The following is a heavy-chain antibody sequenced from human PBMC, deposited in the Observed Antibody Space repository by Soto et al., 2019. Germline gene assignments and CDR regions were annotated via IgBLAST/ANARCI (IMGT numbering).Heavy chain of an antibody. CDR2: INGGNGNT. J-gene: IGHJ6*02. CDR3: VRVGHFIGYSYYYGMDV. CDR1: GYSFINYA. D-gene: IGHD3-3*02. Sequence: VASVKVSCKASGYSFINYAMQWVRQAPGQRLEWMGRINGGNGNTEYSQKFQGRVTITRDTSASTTYMELSSLRSEDTAVYYCVRVGHFIGYSYYYGMDVWGQGTTVTVSS. V-gene: IGHV1-3*01.